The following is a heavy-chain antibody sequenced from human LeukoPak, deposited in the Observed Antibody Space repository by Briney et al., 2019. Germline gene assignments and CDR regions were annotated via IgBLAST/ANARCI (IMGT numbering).Heavy chain of an antibody. V-gene: IGHV4-39*01. J-gene: IGHJ4*02. CDR1: GGSISSSSYY. CDR2: IYYSGST. D-gene: IGHD5-18*01. CDR3: ASQQDTAFDALLGY. Sequence: KASETLSLTCTVSGGSISSSSYYWGWIRQPPGKGLEWIGSIYYSGSTYYNPSLKSRVTISVDTSKNQFSLKLSSVTAADTAVYYCASQQDTAFDALLGYWGQGTLVTVSS.